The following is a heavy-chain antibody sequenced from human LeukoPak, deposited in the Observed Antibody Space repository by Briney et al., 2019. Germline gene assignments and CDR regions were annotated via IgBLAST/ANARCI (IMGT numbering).Heavy chain of an antibody. J-gene: IGHJ3*01. Sequence: ASVEVSCKASGFSLTNYYMHWVRQAPGQGLKWVGTVNPGGGVTSYAQNFQGRVTMTGDTSTSTVYMELSSLTSEDTAVYYCARELGGTAYFDVWDQGTMLTVSS. V-gene: IGHV1-46*01. CDR1: GFSLTNYY. CDR3: ARELGGTAYFDV. CDR2: VNPGGGVT. D-gene: IGHD1-26*01.